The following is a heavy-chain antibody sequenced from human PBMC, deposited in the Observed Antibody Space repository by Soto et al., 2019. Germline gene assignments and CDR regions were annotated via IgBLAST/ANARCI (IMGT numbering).Heavy chain of an antibody. J-gene: IGHJ6*02. CDR3: ARALSSPGIYGDLRYVKYYYYGMDV. CDR2: IIPIFGTA. D-gene: IGHD4-17*01. Sequence: QVQLVQSGAEAKKPGSSVKVSCKASGGTFSSYAISWVRQAPGQGLEWMGGIIPIFGTANYAQKFQGRVTITADESTSTAYMELSSLRSEDTAVYYCARALSSPGIYGDLRYVKYYYYGMDVWGQGTTVTVSS. V-gene: IGHV1-69*01. CDR1: GGTFSSYA.